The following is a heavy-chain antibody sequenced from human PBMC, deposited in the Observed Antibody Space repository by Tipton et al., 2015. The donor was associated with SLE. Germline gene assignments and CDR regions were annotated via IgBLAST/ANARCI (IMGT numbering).Heavy chain of an antibody. CDR2: INSDGSST. J-gene: IGHJ4*02. CDR1: GFTFSSYW. V-gene: IGHV3-74*01. D-gene: IGHD3-16*01. CDR3: ARGGLGGDLRGSIYFDH. Sequence: SLRLSCAASGFTFSSYWMHWVRQAPGKGLVWVSRINSDGSSTSYADSVKGRFTISRDNAKNTLYLQMNSLRAEDTAVYYCARGGLGGDLRGSIYFDHWGQGALVTVSS.